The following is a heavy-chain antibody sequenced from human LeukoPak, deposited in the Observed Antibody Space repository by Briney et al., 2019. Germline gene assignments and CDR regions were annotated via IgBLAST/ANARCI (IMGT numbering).Heavy chain of an antibody. CDR3: AKSRPIMITFGGVIAPFDY. D-gene: IGHD3-16*02. CDR1: GFTFSSYA. CDR2: ISGSGGSP. V-gene: IGHV3-23*01. J-gene: IGHJ4*02. Sequence: GGSLRLSCAASGFTFSSYAMSWVRQAPGKGLEWVSAISGSGGSPYYADSVKGRFTISRDNSKNTLYLQMNSLRAEDTAVYYCAKSRPIMITFGGVIAPFDYWGQGTLVTVSS.